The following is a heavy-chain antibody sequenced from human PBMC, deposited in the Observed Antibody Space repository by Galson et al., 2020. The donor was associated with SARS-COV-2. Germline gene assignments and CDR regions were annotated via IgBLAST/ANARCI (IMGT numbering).Heavy chain of an antibody. CDR3: ARDGYDSSGCGSWAFDI. D-gene: IGHD6-19*01. CDR1: GYTFTSYS. V-gene: IGHV1-18*01. Sequence: ASVKVSCKASGYTFTSYSLSWIRQAPGQGLEWMGFISTYSGSTSYAQKLQGRVTMNTDTSTSTAYLELRSLRSDDTAVYYCARDGYDSSGCGSWAFDIWGQGTMVTVSS. J-gene: IGHJ3*02. CDR2: ISTYSGST.